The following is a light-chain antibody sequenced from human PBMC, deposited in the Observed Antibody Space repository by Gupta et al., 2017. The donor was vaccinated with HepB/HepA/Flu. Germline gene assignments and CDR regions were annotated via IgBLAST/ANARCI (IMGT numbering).Light chain of an antibody. CDR1: PSVSSD. CDR2: GAS. J-gene: IGKJ4*01. CDR3: QQYNTWPLT. Sequence: EIVMTQSPATLSVSPGERATLYCRASPSVSSDLAWYQQKPGQAPRLLIYGASTRATAIPARFSGSGSGTEFTLTITSLQSEDFAVYYCQQYNTWPLTFGGGTKVEIK. V-gene: IGKV3-15*01.